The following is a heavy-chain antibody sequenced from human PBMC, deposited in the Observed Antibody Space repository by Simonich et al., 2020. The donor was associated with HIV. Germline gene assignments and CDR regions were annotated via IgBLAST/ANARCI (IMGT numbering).Heavy chain of an antibody. J-gene: IGHJ1*01. D-gene: IGHD6-13*01. CDR1: GGSFSGYY. CDR3: ARLTAGGLGEYFQH. V-gene: IGHV4-34*01. CDR2: INHSGRA. Sequence: QVQLQQWGAGLLKPSETLSLTCAVYGGSFSGYYWSWIRQPPGKGLEWMGEINHSGRANYTPSLKSRVTISVDTSKNQFSLKLSSVTAADTAVYYCARLTAGGLGEYFQHWGQGTLVTVSS.